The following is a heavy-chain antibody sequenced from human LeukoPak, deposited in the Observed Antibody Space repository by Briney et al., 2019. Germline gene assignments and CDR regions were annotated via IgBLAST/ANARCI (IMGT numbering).Heavy chain of an antibody. V-gene: IGHV3-23*01. Sequence: PGGSLRLSCAASGFTFSSYAMSWVRQAPGKGLEWVSAISGSGGSTYYADSVKGRFTISRDNSKNTLYLQMNSLRAEDTAVYYCANGLETYVWGSYRYTVSDYYYYYYMDVWGKGTTVTVSS. D-gene: IGHD3-16*02. CDR1: GFTFSSYA. J-gene: IGHJ6*03. CDR3: ANGLETYVWGSYRYTVSDYYYYYYMDV. CDR2: ISGSGGST.